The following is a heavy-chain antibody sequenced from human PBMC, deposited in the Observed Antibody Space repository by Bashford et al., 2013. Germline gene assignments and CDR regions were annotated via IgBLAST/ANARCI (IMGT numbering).Heavy chain of an antibody. V-gene: IGHV1-46*01. CDR3: ARGLGATTTGDESDY. CDR1: GYTFTSYY. D-gene: IGHD1-26*01. CDR2: INPSGGST. Sequence: ASVKVSCKASGYTFTSYYMHWVRQAPGQGLEWMGIINPSGGSTSYAQKFQGRVTMTRDTSTSTVYMELSSLRSEDTAVYYCARGLGATTTGDESDYWGQGTLVTVSS. J-gene: IGHJ4*02.